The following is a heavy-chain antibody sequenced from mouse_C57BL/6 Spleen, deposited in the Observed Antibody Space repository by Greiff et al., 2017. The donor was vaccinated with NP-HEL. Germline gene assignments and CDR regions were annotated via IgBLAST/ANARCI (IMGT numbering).Heavy chain of an antibody. Sequence: QVQLKQSGAELARPGASVKMSCKASGYTFTSYTMHWVKQRPGQGLEWIGYINPSSGYTKYNQKFKDKATLTADKSSSTAYMQLSSLTSEDSAVYYCASDYDGKDFDYWGQGTTLTVSS. J-gene: IGHJ2*01. CDR1: GYTFTSYT. CDR2: INPSSGYT. V-gene: IGHV1-4*01. CDR3: ASDYDGKDFDY. D-gene: IGHD2-3*01.